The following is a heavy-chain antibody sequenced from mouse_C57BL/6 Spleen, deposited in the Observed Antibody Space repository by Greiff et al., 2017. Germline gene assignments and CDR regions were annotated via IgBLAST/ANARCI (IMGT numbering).Heavy chain of an antibody. CDR2: IYPSDSET. CDR3: ARLLAQAYFDY. D-gene: IGHD3-2*02. CDR1: GYTFTSYW. V-gene: IGHV1-61*01. Sequence: VQLQQPGAELVRPGSSVKLSCKASGYTFTSYWMDGVKQRPGQGLEWIGNIYPSDSETHYNQKFKDKATLTVDKSSSTAYMQLSSLTSEDSAVYYCARLLAQAYFDYWGQGTTLTVSS. J-gene: IGHJ2*01.